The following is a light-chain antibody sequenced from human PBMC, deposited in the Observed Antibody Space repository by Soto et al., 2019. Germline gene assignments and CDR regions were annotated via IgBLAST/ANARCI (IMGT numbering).Light chain of an antibody. J-gene: IGKJ1*01. CDR3: QQYHDYPWT. V-gene: IGKV1-5*03. CDR2: RTS. Sequence: DIQMTQSPSTMAASVGDRVTITCRASQSISGAWLAWYQQKPGKAPKLLMYRTSSLDSGVPSRFSGSGSGTDFTLTISSLQTDDFATYYCQQYHDYPWTFGQGTKVEIK. CDR1: QSISGAW.